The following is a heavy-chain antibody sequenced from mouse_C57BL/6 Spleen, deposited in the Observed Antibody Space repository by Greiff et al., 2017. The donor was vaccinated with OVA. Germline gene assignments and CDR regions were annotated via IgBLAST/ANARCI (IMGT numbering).Heavy chain of an antibody. V-gene: IGHV1-53*01. CDR2: INPSNGGT. D-gene: IGHD1-1*01. CDR1: GYTFTSYW. CDR3: ARSEILRYAMDY. J-gene: IGHJ4*01. Sequence: VQLQQPGTELVKPGASVKLSCKASGYTFTSYWMHWVKQRPGQGLEWIGNINPSNGGTNYKEKGKKKATLTVDNSSSTAYMQLSSLTSEDSAVYYCARSEILRYAMDYWGQGTSVTVSS.